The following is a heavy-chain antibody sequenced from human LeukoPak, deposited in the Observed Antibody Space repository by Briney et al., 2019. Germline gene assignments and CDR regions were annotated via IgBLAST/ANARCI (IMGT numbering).Heavy chain of an antibody. CDR3: ARDDMIVEALDY. CDR2: IYYSGST. V-gene: IGHV4-39*07. Sequence: PSETLSLTCTVSGGSISNSSYCWGWIRQPPGKGLAWIGSIYYSGSTYYNPSLKSRVTISVDTSKNQFSLKLSSVTAADTAVYYCARDDMIVEALDYWGQGTLVTVSS. J-gene: IGHJ4*02. D-gene: IGHD3-22*01. CDR1: GGSISNSSYC.